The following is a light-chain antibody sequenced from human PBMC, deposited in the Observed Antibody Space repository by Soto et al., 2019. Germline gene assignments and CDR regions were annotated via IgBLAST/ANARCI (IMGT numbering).Light chain of an antibody. CDR1: QDITSY. CDR3: QHCDYLPI. Sequence: DIQMTRSPSSLSASEGDRVTITCQASQDITSYLNWYKHKPGKAPKLLIYDASILEAGVPPRFSGSGSGTDFTLTISSLQPEDVATYYCQHCDYLPIFGPGTTVDFK. CDR2: DAS. V-gene: IGKV1-33*01. J-gene: IGKJ3*01.